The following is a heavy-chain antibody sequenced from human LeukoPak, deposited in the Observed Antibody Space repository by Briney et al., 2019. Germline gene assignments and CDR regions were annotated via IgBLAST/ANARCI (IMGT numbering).Heavy chain of an antibody. CDR2: ISYDGSNK. CDR1: GFTFSSYA. D-gene: IGHD3-22*01. CDR3: ARESLETYYYDSSGYSPLGY. Sequence: GGSLRLSCAASGFTFSSYAMHWVRQAPGKGLEWVAVISYDGSNKYYADSVKSRFTISRDNSKNTLYLQMSSLRAEDTAVYYCARESLETYYYDSSGYSPLGYWGQGTLVTVSS. J-gene: IGHJ4*02. V-gene: IGHV3-30-3*01.